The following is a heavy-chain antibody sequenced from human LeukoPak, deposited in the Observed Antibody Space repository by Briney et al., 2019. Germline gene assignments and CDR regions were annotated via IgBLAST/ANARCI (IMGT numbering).Heavy chain of an antibody. J-gene: IGHJ3*02. V-gene: IGHV3-NL1*01. Sequence: PGGSLRLSCAASGFTFSSHGIDWVRQAPGKGLEWVSVIYSGGRTYYADSVKGRFTISRDNSKNTLYLQMNSLRAEDTAVYYCAKITTWFGELSGAFDIWGQGTMVTVSS. CDR2: IYSGGRT. D-gene: IGHD3-10*01. CDR1: GFTFSSHG. CDR3: AKITTWFGELSGAFDI.